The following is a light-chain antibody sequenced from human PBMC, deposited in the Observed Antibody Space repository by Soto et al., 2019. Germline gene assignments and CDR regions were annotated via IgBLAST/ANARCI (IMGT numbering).Light chain of an antibody. CDR3: QQYNSYSPTWT. CDR2: KAS. V-gene: IGKV1-5*03. J-gene: IGKJ1*01. Sequence: DIQMTQSPSTLSASVGDRVTITCRASQSISSWLAWYQQKPGKAPKLLIYKASTLESGVPSNFSGSGSGTEFTLTISSLQPDDFATYYCQQYNSYSPTWTFGQGTKVDIK. CDR1: QSISSW.